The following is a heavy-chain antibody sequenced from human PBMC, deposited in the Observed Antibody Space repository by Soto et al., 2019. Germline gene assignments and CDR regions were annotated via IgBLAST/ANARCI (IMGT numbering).Heavy chain of an antibody. D-gene: IGHD2-15*01. CDR1: GGSISSGGYF. CDR3: ARFAKEDNPKVGSWYYFDY. J-gene: IGHJ4*02. Sequence: QVQLQESGPGLVKPSQTLSLTCTVSGGSISSGGYFWSWVRQHPGKGLEWIWNIYYSGRTYYNPSLKSRVTISVDTSKNQFSLNLSSVTAADTAVYYCARFAKEDNPKVGSWYYFDYWGQGTRVTVSS. CDR2: IYYSGRT. V-gene: IGHV4-31*03.